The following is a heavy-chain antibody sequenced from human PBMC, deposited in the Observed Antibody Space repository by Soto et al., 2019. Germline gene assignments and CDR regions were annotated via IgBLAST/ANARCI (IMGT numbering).Heavy chain of an antibody. V-gene: IGHV1-18*01. D-gene: IGHD2-2*01. CDR1: GYTFTGYG. CDR2: ISASNGNT. Sequence: ASVKVSCKASGYTFTGYGINWVRQAPGQGLEWMGWISASNGNTNYAQKFQGRVTMTTDTSTTTANVELRSLRSDDTAVYYCARGTAVTDKVNYGLDVWGQGTTVTVSS. CDR3: ARGTAVTDKVNYGLDV. J-gene: IGHJ6*02.